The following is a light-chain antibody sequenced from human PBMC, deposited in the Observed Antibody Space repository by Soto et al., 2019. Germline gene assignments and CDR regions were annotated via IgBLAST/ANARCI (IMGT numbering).Light chain of an antibody. V-gene: IGLV2-8*01. Sequence: QSALTRPPSASGSPGQSVTISCTGTSNDVGGSNYVSWYQQHPDKAPKLMIYDVNKRPSGVPDRFSASKSGNTASLTVSGLQPEDEADYYCASYAGSDNMLFGGGTKLTVL. CDR1: SNDVGGSNY. CDR2: DVN. J-gene: IGLJ2*01. CDR3: ASYAGSDNML.